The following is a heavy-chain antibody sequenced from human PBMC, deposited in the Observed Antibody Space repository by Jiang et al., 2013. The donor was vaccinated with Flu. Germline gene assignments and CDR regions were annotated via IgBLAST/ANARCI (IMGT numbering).Heavy chain of an antibody. CDR1: GYTFTDYY. CDR2: VDPEDGET. J-gene: IGHJ6*03. CDR3: ATDRASGYYYMDV. Sequence: KISCKVSGYTFTDYYMHWVQQAPGKGLEWMGLVDPEDGETVYAEKFQGRVTITADTSTDTAYMELSSLRSEDTAVYYCATDRASGYYYMDVWGKGTTVTVSS. V-gene: IGHV1-69-2*01. D-gene: IGHD3-10*01.